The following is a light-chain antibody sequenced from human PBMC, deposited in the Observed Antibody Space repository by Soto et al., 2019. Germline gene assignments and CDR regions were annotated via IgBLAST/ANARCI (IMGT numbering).Light chain of an antibody. CDR2: DND. Sequence: QSVLTQPPSVSAAPGQKVTISCSGSSSNIGNNYVSWYQQLSGTAPKLLIYDNDKRPSGIPDRFSGSKSGTSATLGITGLQTGDEADYYCGTWESNLSVVVFGGGTKVTVL. V-gene: IGLV1-51*01. CDR3: GTWESNLSVVV. CDR1: SSNIGNNY. J-gene: IGLJ2*01.